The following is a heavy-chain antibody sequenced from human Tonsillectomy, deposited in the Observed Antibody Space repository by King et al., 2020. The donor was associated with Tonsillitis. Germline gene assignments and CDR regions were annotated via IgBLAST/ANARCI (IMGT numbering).Heavy chain of an antibody. D-gene: IGHD6-13*01. CDR1: GYTFTDYY. CDR3: TSGRIAPDDTGLFDY. V-gene: IGHV1-2*04. J-gene: IGHJ4*02. Sequence: VQLVESGPEVKKPGAPVKVSCKASGYTFTDYYMHWVRQAPGQGLEWMGWINPNSGGTHYAQKFQGWVTMTRDTSISTAYMEMSRRTSDDTAVYYCTSGRIAPDDTGLFDYWGQGTLVIVSS. CDR2: INPNSGGT.